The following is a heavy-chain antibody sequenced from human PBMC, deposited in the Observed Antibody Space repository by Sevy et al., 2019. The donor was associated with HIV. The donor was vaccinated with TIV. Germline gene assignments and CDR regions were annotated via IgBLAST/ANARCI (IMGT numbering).Heavy chain of an antibody. Sequence: GGSLRLSCAASGLTVSSNYMSWVRQAPGKGLEWVSVIYSGGSTYYADSVKGRFTISRDNSKNTLYLQMNSLRAEDTAVYYCARGGTGDTDYYGMDVWGQGTTVTVSS. CDR3: ARGGTGDTDYYGMDV. J-gene: IGHJ6*02. CDR1: GLTVSSNY. CDR2: IYSGGST. D-gene: IGHD5-18*01. V-gene: IGHV3-53*01.